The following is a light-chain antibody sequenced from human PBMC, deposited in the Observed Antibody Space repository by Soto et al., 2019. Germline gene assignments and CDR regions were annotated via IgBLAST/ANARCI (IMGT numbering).Light chain of an antibody. Sequence: QSALTQPASVPGSPGQSITISCTGTSSDIGGYYYVSWYQHHPGKAPKLLIYQVTNRPSGVSNRFSGSKSGNTASLTISGLQADDEADYYCTSYSSSDIFYVFGTGTKLTVL. CDR3: TSYSSSDIFYV. V-gene: IGLV2-14*01. CDR2: QVT. J-gene: IGLJ1*01. CDR1: SSDIGGYYY.